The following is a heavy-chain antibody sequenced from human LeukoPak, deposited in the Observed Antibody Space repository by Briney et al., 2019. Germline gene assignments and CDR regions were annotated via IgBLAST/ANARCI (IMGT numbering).Heavy chain of an antibody. V-gene: IGHV3-23*01. CDR1: GFTFSSYA. CDR3: AKAVGYCSSTSCYDGVY. J-gene: IGHJ4*02. Sequence: GGFLRLSCAASGFTFSSYAMSWVRQAPGKGLEWVSAISGSGGSTYYADSVKGRFTISRDNSKNTLYLQMNSLRAEDTAVYYCAKAVGYCSSTSCYDGVYWGQGTLVTVSS. D-gene: IGHD2-2*01. CDR2: ISGSGGST.